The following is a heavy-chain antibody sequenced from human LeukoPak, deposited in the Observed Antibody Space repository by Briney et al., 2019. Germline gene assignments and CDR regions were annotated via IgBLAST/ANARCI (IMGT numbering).Heavy chain of an antibody. J-gene: IGHJ3*02. V-gene: IGHV4-34*01. CDR2: INHSGST. CDR1: GGSFSGYY. D-gene: IGHD5-24*01. CDR3: ARDTGRGAFDI. Sequence: SETLSLTCAVYGGSFSGYYWSWIRQPPGKGLEWIGEINHSGSTNYNPSLKSRVTISVDTSKNQFSLKLSSVTAVDTAVYYCARDTGRGAFDIWGQGTMVTVSS.